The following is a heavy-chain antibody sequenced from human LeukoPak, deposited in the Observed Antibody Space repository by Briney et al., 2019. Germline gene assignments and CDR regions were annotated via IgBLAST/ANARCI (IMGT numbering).Heavy chain of an antibody. J-gene: IGHJ4*02. D-gene: IGHD2-2*01. V-gene: IGHV3-33*01. CDR3: AREAPLYCSSTSCSYYFDY. Sequence: GRSLRLSCAASGFTFSSYGMHWVRQAPGKGLEWVAVIWYDGSNKYYADSVKGRFTISRDNSKNTLYLQMNSLRAEDTAVYYCAREAPLYCSSTSCSYYFDYWGQGTLVTVSS. CDR2: IWYDGSNK. CDR1: GFTFSSYG.